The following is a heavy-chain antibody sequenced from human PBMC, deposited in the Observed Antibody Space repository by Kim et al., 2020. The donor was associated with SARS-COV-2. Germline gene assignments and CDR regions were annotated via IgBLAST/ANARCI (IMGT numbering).Heavy chain of an antibody. CDR1: GFVFSNYR. CDR3: ARDPCTGSNCYGSVDP. J-gene: IGHJ5*02. D-gene: IGHD2-15*01. CDR2: IKQDGSKE. Sequence: GGSLRLSCAASGFVFSNYRMSWVRQAPGKGLEWVAKIKQDGSKEYYVAAVKGRFTVSRDNAKNTVYLQMNSLRVEDTATYYCARDPCTGSNCYGSVDPSGQGTLVTVSS. V-gene: IGHV3-7*01.